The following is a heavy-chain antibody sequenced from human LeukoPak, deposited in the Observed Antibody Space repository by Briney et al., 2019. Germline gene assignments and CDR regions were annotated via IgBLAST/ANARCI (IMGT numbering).Heavy chain of an antibody. CDR3: ARVPKRSWHGGWGYFDY. CDR2: MNPNSGNT. J-gene: IGHJ4*02. CDR1: GYTFTSYD. V-gene: IGHV1-8*01. D-gene: IGHD6-13*01. Sequence: ASVKVSCKASGYTFTSYDINRVRQATGQGLEWMGWMNPNSGNTGYAQKFQGRVTMTRNTSISTAYMELSSLRSEDTAVYYCARVPKRSWHGGWGYFDYWGQGTLVTVSS.